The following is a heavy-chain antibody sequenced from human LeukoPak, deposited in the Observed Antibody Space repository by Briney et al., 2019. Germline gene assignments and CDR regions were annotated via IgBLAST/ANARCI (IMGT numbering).Heavy chain of an antibody. Sequence: SETLSLTCTVSGGSISSYYWSWIRQPPGKGLEWIGNIYYSGSTNYNPSLKSRVTISVDTSKNQFSLKLSSVTAADTAVYYCARSNYYGSGSYYFDYWGQGTLVTVSS. D-gene: IGHD3-10*01. CDR1: GGSISSYY. CDR3: ARSNYYGSGSYYFDY. CDR2: IYYSGST. J-gene: IGHJ4*02. V-gene: IGHV4-59*12.